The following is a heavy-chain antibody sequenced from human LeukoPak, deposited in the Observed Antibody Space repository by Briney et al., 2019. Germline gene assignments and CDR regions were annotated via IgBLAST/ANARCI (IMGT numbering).Heavy chain of an antibody. V-gene: IGHV4-34*01. CDR1: GGSFSGYY. D-gene: IGHD3-10*01. CDR2: INHSGST. Sequence: PSETLSLTCAVYGGSFSGYYWSWIRQPPGKGLEWVGEINHSGSTNYNPSLKSRGTISVDTSENQFSLKLSSVTAADTAVYYCARRSPDYYGSGSYHAFDYWGQGTLVTVSS. CDR3: ARRSPDYYGSGSYHAFDY. J-gene: IGHJ4*02.